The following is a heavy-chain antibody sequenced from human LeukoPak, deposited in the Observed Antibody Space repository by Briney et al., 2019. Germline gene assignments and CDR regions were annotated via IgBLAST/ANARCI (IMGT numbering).Heavy chain of an antibody. J-gene: IGHJ6*02. CDR2: ISSTSSHT. CDR3: ARDLALYYYGSGSYYNAWYYYYGMDV. Sequence: GGSLRLSCAASGFTFSDSYMSWIRQAAGKGLEWISYISSTSSHTNYADSVKGRFTISRDNAKRSLYLQMNSLRAEDTAVYYCARDLALYYYGSGSYYNAWYYYYGMDVWGQGTTVTVSS. D-gene: IGHD3-10*01. CDR1: GFTFSDSY. V-gene: IGHV3-11*06.